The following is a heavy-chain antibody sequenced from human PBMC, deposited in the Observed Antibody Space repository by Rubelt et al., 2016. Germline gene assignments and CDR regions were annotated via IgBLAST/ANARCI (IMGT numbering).Heavy chain of an antibody. V-gene: IGHV1-69*10. CDR3: ASGVGLRAGSWYFDY. CDR2: IIPILGIA. D-gene: IGHD3-16*01. CDR1: GGTFSSYA. J-gene: IGHJ4*02. Sequence: GGTFSSYAISWVRQAPGQGLEWMGGIIPILGIANYAQKFQGRVTITADKSTSTAYMELSSLRSEDTAVYYCASGVGLRAGSWYFDYWGQGTLVTVSS.